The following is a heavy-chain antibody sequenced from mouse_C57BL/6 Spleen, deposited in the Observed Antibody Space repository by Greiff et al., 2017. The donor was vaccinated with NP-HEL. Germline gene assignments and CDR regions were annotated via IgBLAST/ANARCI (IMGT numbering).Heavy chain of an antibody. D-gene: IGHD1-1*01. CDR2: IDPEDGET. V-gene: IGHV14-2*01. J-gene: IGHJ2*01. CDR1: GFNIKDYY. Sequence: EVMLVESGAELVKPGASVKLSCTASGFNIKDYYMHWVKQRTEQGLEWIGRIDPEDGETKYAPKFQGKATITADTSSNTAYLQLSSLTSEDTAVYYCARGYYYGSSYRPFDYWGQGTTLTVSS. CDR3: ARGYYYGSSYRPFDY.